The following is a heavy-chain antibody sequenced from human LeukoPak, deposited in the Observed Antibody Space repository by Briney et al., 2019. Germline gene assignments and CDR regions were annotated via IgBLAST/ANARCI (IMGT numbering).Heavy chain of an antibody. J-gene: IGHJ5*02. Sequence: ASVKVSCKASGYTFTGYYMHWVRQAPGQGLEWMGWINPNSGGTNYAQKFQGRVTMTRDTSISTAYMELSRLRSDDTAVYYWAGRGGNIAAAVWFDPWGQGTLVTVSS. CDR1: GYTFTGYY. D-gene: IGHD6-13*01. CDR3: AGRGGNIAAAVWFDP. V-gene: IGHV1-2*02. CDR2: INPNSGGT.